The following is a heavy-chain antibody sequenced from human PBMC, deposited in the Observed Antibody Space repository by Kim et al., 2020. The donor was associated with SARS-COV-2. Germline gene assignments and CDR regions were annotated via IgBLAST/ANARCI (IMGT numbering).Heavy chain of an antibody. Sequence: SETLSLTCAVYGGSFSGYYWSWIRQPPGKGLEWIGEINHSGSTNYNPSLKSRVTISVDTSKNQFSLKLSSVTAADTAVYYCARAGGWAIAAPGIPKGWFDPWGQGTLVTVSS. J-gene: IGHJ5*02. CDR3: ARAGGWAIAAPGIPKGWFDP. CDR2: INHSGST. D-gene: IGHD6-13*01. CDR1: GGSFSGYY. V-gene: IGHV4-34*01.